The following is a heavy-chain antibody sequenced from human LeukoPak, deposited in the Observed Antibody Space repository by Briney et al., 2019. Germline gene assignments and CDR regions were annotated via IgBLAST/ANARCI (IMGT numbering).Heavy chain of an antibody. V-gene: IGHV1-2*02. D-gene: IGHD7-27*01. Sequence: GASVKVSCKASGYTFTGYYMHWVRQAPGQGLEWMGWINSNSGGTNYAQKFQDRVTMTMDTSISTAYMELSRLRSNATAVYYCARDELGTLYYYCGMDVWGQGTTVTVSS. CDR3: ARDELGTLYYYCGMDV. CDR2: INSNSGGT. CDR1: GYTFTGYY. J-gene: IGHJ6*02.